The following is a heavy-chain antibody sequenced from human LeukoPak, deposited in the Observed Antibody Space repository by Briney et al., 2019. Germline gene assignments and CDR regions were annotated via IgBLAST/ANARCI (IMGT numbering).Heavy chain of an antibody. D-gene: IGHD3-22*01. J-gene: IGHJ4*02. CDR1: GGSISSYY. CDR2: INHSGST. V-gene: IGHV4-34*01. CDR3: ARGHRKYYYDSSGYAFDY. Sequence: SETLSLTCTVSGGSISSYYWSWIRQPPGKGLEWIGEINHSGSTNYNPSLKSRVTISVDTSKNQFSLKLSSVTAADTAVYYCARGHRKYYYDSSGYAFDYWGQGTLVTVSS.